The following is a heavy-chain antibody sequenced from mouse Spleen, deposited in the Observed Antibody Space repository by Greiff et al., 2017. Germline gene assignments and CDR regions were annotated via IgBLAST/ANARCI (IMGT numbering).Heavy chain of an antibody. V-gene: IGHV1-4*01. J-gene: IGHJ4*01. D-gene: IGHD2-1*01. CDR3: ARDGNYDAMDY. CDR1: GYTFTSYT. Sequence: QVQLQQSGAELARPGASVKMSCKASGYTFTSYTMHWVKQRPGQGLEWIGYINPSSGYTKYNQKFKDKATLTADKSSSTAYMQLSSLTSEDSAVYYCARDGNYDAMDYWGQGTSVTVSS. CDR2: INPSSGYT.